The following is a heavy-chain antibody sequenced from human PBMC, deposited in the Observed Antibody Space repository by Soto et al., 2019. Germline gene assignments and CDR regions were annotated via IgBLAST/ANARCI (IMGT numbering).Heavy chain of an antibody. D-gene: IGHD3-9*01. CDR2: INPSGGST. CDR3: AREVVGDYDILTGYYRPNYGIDV. Sequence: AASVKVSCKASGYTFTSYYMHWVRQAPGQGLEWMGIINPSGGSTSYAQKFQGRVTMTRDTSTSTVYMELSSLRSEDTAVYYCAREVVGDYDILTGYYRPNYGIDVWGQGTTVTVSS. CDR1: GYTFTSYY. V-gene: IGHV1-46*01. J-gene: IGHJ6*02.